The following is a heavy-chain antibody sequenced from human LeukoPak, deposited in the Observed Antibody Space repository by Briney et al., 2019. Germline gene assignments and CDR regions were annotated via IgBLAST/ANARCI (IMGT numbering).Heavy chain of an antibody. CDR3: ARDEGITISVLNWFDP. D-gene: IGHD3-9*01. CDR1: GGTFTSYD. V-gene: IGHV1-69*04. Sequence: GASVKVSFNASGGTFTSYDISWVRQAPGQGLEVMGRIIPILGIANYAQKFQGRATITADKSTSTAYMELSSLRFEDKAVYYCARDEGITISVLNWFDPWGQGTLVTVSS. CDR2: IIPILGIA. J-gene: IGHJ5*02.